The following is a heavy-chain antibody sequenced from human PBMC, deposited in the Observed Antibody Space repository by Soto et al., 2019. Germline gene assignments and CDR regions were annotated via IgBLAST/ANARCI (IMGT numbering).Heavy chain of an antibody. CDR1: GLTVSSSY. V-gene: IGHV3-53*04. J-gene: IGHJ6*02. D-gene: IGHD4-17*01. Sequence: EVQLVESGGGLVQPGGSLRLSCAVSGLTVSSSYMSWVRQAPGEGLEWVSVIYSGGNTFYADSVKGRFTISRDSSKNTLYLQMNSLRPEDTAIYYCTRGPYGTGGDYYYGMDVWGQGTTVTVSS. CDR2: IYSGGNT. CDR3: TRGPYGTGGDYYYGMDV.